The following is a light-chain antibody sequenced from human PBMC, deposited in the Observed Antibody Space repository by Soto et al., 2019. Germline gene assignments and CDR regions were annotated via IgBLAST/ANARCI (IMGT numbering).Light chain of an antibody. V-gene: IGKV3-20*01. J-gene: IGKJ5*01. Sequence: EIVLTQSPCTLSLSPGERATLSCRASQSVSSSYLAWYQQKPGQAPRLLMSGASTRAAGIPDRFSGDGSGTDFTLTISRLEPEDFAVYYCQQYGTSAITFGQGTRLE. CDR1: QSVSSSY. CDR2: GAS. CDR3: QQYGTSAIT.